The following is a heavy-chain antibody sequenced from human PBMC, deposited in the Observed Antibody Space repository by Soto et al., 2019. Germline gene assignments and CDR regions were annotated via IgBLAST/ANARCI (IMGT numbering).Heavy chain of an antibody. CDR2: ISSSGVYT. V-gene: IGHV3-21*01. CDR1: GFTFSSYS. CDR3: ARGRSLNTNMDY. D-gene: IGHD2-15*01. Sequence: EVQLVESGGGLVKPGGSLRLSCAASGFTFSSYSMNWVRQAPGKGLEWVSSISSSGVYTSYADSVKGRFTISRDNAKNSLYLEIDKLRAEDTAMYYCARGRSLNTNMDYWGQGALVTVSS. J-gene: IGHJ4*02.